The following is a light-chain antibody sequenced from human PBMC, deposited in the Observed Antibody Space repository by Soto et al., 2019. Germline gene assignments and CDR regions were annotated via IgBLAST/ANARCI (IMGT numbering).Light chain of an antibody. CDR2: DAS. CDR3: QQRSNWPPIN. V-gene: IGKV3-11*01. Sequence: EIVLTQSPATLSLSPGERATLSCRASQNVSSYLAWYQQKPGQAPRLLIYDASNRATGIPARFSGSGSGTDFTLTISSLEPEDFAVYYCQQRSNWPPINFGRGKRLEI. J-gene: IGKJ5*01. CDR1: QNVSSY.